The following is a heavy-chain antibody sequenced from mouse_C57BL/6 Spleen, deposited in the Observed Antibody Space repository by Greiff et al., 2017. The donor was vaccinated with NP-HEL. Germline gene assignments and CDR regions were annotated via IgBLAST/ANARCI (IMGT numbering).Heavy chain of an antibody. CDR2: IDPSDSYT. J-gene: IGHJ2*01. CDR3: ARGSMVTTGDY. D-gene: IGHD2-2*01. CDR1: GYTFTSYW. Sequence: VQLQQPGAELVKPGASVKLSCKASGYTFTSYWMQWVKQRPGQGLEWIGEIDPSDSYTNYNQKFKGKATLTVDTSSSTAYMQLSSLTSEDSAVYYCARGSMVTTGDYWGQGTTLTVSS. V-gene: IGHV1-50*01.